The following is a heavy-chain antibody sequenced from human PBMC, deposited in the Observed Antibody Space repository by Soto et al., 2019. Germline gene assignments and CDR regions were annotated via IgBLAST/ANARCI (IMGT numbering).Heavy chain of an antibody. CDR3: AHRVLRMFFGLVTTTAIYFDF. CDR1: GFSLTPRGVG. D-gene: IGHD3-3*01. V-gene: IGHV2-5*02. CDR2: IYWDDDK. J-gene: IGHJ4*02. Sequence: QITLNESGPTQVKPSQTLMLTCTFSGFSLTPRGVGVGWIRQSPGKAPEWLALIYWDDDKRYSPSLKSRLTITKETSKNQVVLTMAELDPADTATYYCAHRVLRMFFGLVTTTAIYFDFWGQGTPVAVSS.